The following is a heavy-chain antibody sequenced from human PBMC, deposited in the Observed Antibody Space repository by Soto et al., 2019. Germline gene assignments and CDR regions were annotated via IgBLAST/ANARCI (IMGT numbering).Heavy chain of an antibody. CDR2: IYYSGNT. J-gene: IGHJ4*02. CDR1: GGSISSYY. CDR3: ARGSPFDY. Sequence: SETLSLTCTVSGGSISSYYWSWIRQPPGKGLEWIEYIYYSGNTNYNPSLKSRVTISVDTSKNQFSLKLGSVTAADTAVYYCARGSPFDYWGQGTLVTVSS. V-gene: IGHV4-59*01.